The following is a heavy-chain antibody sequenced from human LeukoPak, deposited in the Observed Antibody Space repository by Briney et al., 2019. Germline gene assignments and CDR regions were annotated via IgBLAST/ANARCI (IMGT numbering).Heavy chain of an antibody. J-gene: IGHJ4*02. Sequence: PSQTLSLTCTVSGGSISSGDYYWSWIRQPPGKGLEWIGYIYYSGSTYYNPSLKSRVTISVDTSKNQFSLKLSSVTAADTAVYYCARDPVDTAMPFDYCGQGTLVTVSS. CDR3: ARDPVDTAMPFDY. CDR1: GGSISSGDYY. CDR2: IYYSGST. D-gene: IGHD5-18*01. V-gene: IGHV4-30-4*08.